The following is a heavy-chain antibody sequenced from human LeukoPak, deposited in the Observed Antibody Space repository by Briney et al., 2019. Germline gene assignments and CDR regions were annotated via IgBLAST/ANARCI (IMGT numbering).Heavy chain of an antibody. D-gene: IGHD3-22*01. V-gene: IGHV1-69*05. J-gene: IGHJ4*02. CDR3: ARTYYYDSSGYYALDY. CDR1: GGTFSSYA. Sequence: EASVEVSCKASGGTFSSYAISWVRQAPGQGLEWMGRIIPIFGTANYAQKFQGRVTITTDESTSTAYMELSSLRSEDTAVYYCARTYYYDSSGYYALDYWGQGTLVTVSS. CDR2: IIPIFGTA.